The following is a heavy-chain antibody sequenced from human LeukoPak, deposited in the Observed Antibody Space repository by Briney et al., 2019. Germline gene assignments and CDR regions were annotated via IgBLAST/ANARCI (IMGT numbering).Heavy chain of an antibody. CDR2: IYPDDSDT. D-gene: IGHD1/OR15-1a*01. Sequence: GESLKISCKGSGYSFTNSWIAWVRQMSGKGLEWMGIIYPDDSDTTYSPSFQVQVTISADRSINTAYLHWSSVKASDTAVYYCARRSVNTAFDYWGQGTLVTVSS. CDR3: ARRSVNTAFDY. J-gene: IGHJ4*02. V-gene: IGHV5-51*01. CDR1: GYSFTNSW.